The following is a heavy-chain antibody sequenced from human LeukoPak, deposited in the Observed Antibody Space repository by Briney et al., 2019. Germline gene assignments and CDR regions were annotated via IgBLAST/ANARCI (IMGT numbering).Heavy chain of an antibody. CDR3: AKDCSGGSCFFDY. D-gene: IGHD2-15*01. V-gene: IGHV3-30*18. J-gene: IGHJ4*02. CDR1: GLTFSSYG. CDR2: ISYDGSNK. Sequence: PGRSLRLSCAASGLTFSSYGMHWVRQAPGKGLEWVAVISYDGSNKYYADSVKGRFTISRDNSKNTLYLQMNSLRAEDTAVYYCAKDCSGGSCFFDYWGQGTLVTVSS.